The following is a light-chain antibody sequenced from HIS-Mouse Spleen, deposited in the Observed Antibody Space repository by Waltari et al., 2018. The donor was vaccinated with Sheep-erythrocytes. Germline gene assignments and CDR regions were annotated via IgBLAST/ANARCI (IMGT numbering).Light chain of an antibody. V-gene: IGLV2-14*03. CDR1: SSDVGGYNY. CDR3: SSYTSSSTWV. CDR2: DVS. Sequence: QSALTQPASVSGSPGQSITISCPGTSSDVGGYNYVSWYPQHPGKAPKLMIYDVSNRPAGVPNRFSGSKSGKTASLTISGLQAEDEADYYCSSYTSSSTWVFGGGTKLTVL. J-gene: IGLJ3*02.